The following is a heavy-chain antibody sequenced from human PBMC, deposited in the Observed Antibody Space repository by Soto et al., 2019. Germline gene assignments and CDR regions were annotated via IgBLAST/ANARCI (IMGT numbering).Heavy chain of an antibody. CDR2: IGTAGDT. CDR1: GFTFSSYD. Sequence: GGSLRLSCAASGFTFSSYDMHWVRQATGKGLEWVSAIGTAGDTYYPGSVKGRFTISRENAKNSLYLQMNSLRAEDTAVYYCARDLRYSCGFYYYYYGMDVWGQGTTVTVSS. D-gene: IGHD5-18*01. CDR3: ARDLRYSCGFYYYYYGMDV. V-gene: IGHV3-13*01. J-gene: IGHJ6*02.